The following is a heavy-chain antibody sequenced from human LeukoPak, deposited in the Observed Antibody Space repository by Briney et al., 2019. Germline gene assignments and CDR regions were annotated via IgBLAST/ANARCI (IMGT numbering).Heavy chain of an antibody. CDR1: EFTFSTYS. J-gene: IGHJ4*02. V-gene: IGHV3-21*06. CDR3: VRDVGAVRGEVYFDY. D-gene: IGHD3-10*01. Sequence: PGGSLRLSCAASEFTFSTYSMNWVRQAPGKGLEWVSSITGSGPYMLYADSVKHRFTISRDNTKNLLYLEMNSLRAEDTAMYFCVRDVGAVRGEVYFDYWGQGTLVTVSS. CDR2: ITGSGPYM.